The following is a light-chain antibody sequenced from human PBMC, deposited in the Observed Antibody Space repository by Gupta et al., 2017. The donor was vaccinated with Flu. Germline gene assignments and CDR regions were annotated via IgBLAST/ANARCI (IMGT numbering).Light chain of an antibody. Sequence: DIQMTQSPSSLSASVGDRVTITCRASQSISSYLNWYQQKPGKAPNLLIYPASTLQSGVPSRFSGSGSGTDFTLTISRLQPEDFATYYCQQTYSTPYSFGQGTELQIK. V-gene: IGKV1-39*01. CDR1: QSISSY. CDR2: PAS. J-gene: IGKJ2*03. CDR3: QQTYSTPYS.